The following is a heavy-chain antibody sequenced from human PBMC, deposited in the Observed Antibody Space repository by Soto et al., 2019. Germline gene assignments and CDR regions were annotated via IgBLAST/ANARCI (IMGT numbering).Heavy chain of an antibody. D-gene: IGHD4-17*01. Sequence: GESLKISCKGSGYSFTSYWIGWVRQMPGKGLEWMGIIYPGDSDTRYSPSFQGQVTISADKSISTAYLQWSSLEASDTAMYYCARVTTVVTLVDYYYYGMDVWGQGTTVTVSS. CDR2: IYPGDSDT. CDR1: GYSFTSYW. CDR3: ARVTTVVTLVDYYYYGMDV. V-gene: IGHV5-51*01. J-gene: IGHJ6*02.